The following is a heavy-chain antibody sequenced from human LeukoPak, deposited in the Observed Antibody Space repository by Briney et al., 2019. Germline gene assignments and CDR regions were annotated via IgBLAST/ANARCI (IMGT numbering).Heavy chain of an antibody. V-gene: IGHV3-23*01. D-gene: IGHD5-18*01. J-gene: IGHJ4*02. CDR2: ISGSGGST. CDR1: GFTFSSYA. Sequence: GGSLRLSCAAYGFTFSSYAMSLVRQAPGKGLEWVSAISGSGGSTYYADSVKGRFTISRDNSKNTLYLQMNSLRAEDTAVYYCATLRGYSYGPSDYWGQGTLVTVSS. CDR3: ATLRGYSYGPSDY.